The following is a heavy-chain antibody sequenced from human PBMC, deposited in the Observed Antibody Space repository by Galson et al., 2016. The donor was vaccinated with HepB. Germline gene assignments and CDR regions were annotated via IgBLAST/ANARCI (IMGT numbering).Heavy chain of an antibody. J-gene: IGHJ4*02. CDR3: AKRHEYCPPVGCSVDY. D-gene: IGHD2/OR15-2a*01. CDR1: GFTFSQRG. Sequence: SLRLSCAASGFTFSQRGMHWVRQAPGKGLEWVAADSMDGRRKFYADSVKGRFTISRDNSNNMLFLQMSSLRVDDTAVYYCAKRHEYCPPVGCSVDYWGPGTLVTVSS. V-gene: IGHV3-30*18. CDR2: DSMDGRRK.